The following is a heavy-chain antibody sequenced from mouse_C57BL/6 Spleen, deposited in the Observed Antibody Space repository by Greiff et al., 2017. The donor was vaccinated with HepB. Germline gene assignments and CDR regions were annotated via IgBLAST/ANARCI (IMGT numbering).Heavy chain of an antibody. D-gene: IGHD1-1*01. CDR1: GYAFSSSW. CDR3: ARRGITTVGGYFDY. J-gene: IGHJ2*01. CDR2: IYPGDGDT. Sequence: VQLQQSGPELVKPGASVKISCKASGYAFSSSWMNWVKQRPGKGLEWIGRIYPGDGDTNYNGKFKGKATLTADKSSSTAYMQLSSLTSEDSAVYFCARRGITTVGGYFDYWGQGTTLTVSS. V-gene: IGHV1-82*01.